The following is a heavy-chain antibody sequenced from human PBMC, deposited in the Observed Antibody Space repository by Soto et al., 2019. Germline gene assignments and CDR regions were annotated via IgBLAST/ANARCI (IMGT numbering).Heavy chain of an antibody. CDR2: IWYDGSNK. V-gene: IGHV3-33*01. J-gene: IGHJ4*02. Sequence: QVQLVESGGGVVQPGRSLRLSCAASGFTFSSYGMHWVRQAPGKGLEWVAVIWYDGSNKYYADSVKGRFTISRDNSQKTLYLQMNSLRADDTAVYYCARGSKEGLWFGQLTFDYLGQGTLVTGSS. CDR3: ARGSKEGLWFGQLTFDY. D-gene: IGHD3-10*01. CDR1: GFTFSSYG.